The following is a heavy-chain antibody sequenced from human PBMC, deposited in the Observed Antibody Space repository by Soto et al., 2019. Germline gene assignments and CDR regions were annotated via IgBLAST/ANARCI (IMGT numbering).Heavy chain of an antibody. CDR1: GFTVSSNY. CDR3: AREGIRSPLYY. CDR2: MYSGGST. Sequence: EVQLVESGGGLVQPGGSLRLSCAVSGFTVSSNYMSWVRQAPGKGLEWVSVMYSGGSTYYADSVKGRFTISRDNSKKTLYLQMNSLRAEDTAVYYCAREGIRSPLYYWGQGTLVTVSS. V-gene: IGHV3-66*01. J-gene: IGHJ4*02. D-gene: IGHD4-17*01.